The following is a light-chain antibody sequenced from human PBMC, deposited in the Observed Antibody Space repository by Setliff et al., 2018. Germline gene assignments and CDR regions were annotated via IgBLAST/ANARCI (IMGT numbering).Light chain of an antibody. CDR1: SSDVGGYNY. J-gene: IGLJ1*01. Sequence: ALAQPPSASGSPGQSVTISCTGTSSDVGGYNYVSWYQQHPGKAPKLMIYEVSKRPSGVPDRFSGSKSGNTASLTVSGLQAEDEADYYCSSYAGSTGNVFGTGTK. V-gene: IGLV2-8*01. CDR2: EVS. CDR3: SSYAGSTGNV.